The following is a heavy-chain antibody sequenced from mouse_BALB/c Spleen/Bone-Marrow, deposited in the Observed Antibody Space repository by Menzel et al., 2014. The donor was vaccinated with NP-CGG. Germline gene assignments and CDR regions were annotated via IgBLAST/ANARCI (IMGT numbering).Heavy chain of an antibody. D-gene: IGHD1-1*01. CDR1: GYSITSDYA. Sequence: VQLQQSGPGLVKPSQSLSLTCTVTGYSITSDYAWNWIRQFPGNKLEWMGYISYSGSTSYNPPLKSRISITRDTSKNQFFLQWNSVTTEDTATYYCARARPNGSSPWFAYWGQGTLVTVSA. CDR3: ARARPNGSSPWFAY. CDR2: ISYSGST. J-gene: IGHJ3*01. V-gene: IGHV3-2*02.